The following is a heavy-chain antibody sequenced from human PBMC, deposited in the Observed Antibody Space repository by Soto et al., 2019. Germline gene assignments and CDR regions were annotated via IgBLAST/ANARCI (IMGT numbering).Heavy chain of an antibody. J-gene: IGHJ5*02. CDR1: GGSISSYY. Sequence: SETLSLTCPVSGGSISSYYWSWIRQPPGKGLEWIGYIYYSGSTNYNPSLKSRVTISVDTSKNQFSLKRSSVTAADTAVYYCARVKSIAAAGTGGWFDPWGQGTLVTVSS. V-gene: IGHV4-59*01. CDR3: ARVKSIAAAGTGGWFDP. D-gene: IGHD6-13*01. CDR2: IYYSGST.